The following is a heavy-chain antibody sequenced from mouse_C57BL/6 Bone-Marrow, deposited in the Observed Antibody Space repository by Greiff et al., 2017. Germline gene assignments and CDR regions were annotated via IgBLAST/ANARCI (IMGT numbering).Heavy chain of an antibody. CDR1: GFSLSTSGMG. V-gene: IGHV8-12*01. J-gene: IGHJ4*01. D-gene: IGHD1-1*01. CDR2: IYWDDDK. Sequence: QVTLKVSGPGILQSSQTLSLTCSFSGFSLSTSGMGVSWIRQPSGKGLEWLAHIYWDDDKRYNPSLKSRLTISKDTSRNQVFRKINSVDTADTATYYWARLYGRSSYYSAMDYWGQGTSVTVSS. CDR3: ARLYGRSSYYSAMDY.